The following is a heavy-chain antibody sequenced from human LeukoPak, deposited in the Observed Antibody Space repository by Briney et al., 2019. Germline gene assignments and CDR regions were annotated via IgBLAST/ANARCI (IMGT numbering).Heavy chain of an antibody. Sequence: GSSVKVSCKASGGTFSSYAISWVRQAPGQGLEWMGGVIPIFGTANYAQKFQGRVTITAAKSTSTAYMELSSLRSEDTGVYYCARGSSGWYYFDYWGQGTLVTVSS. CDR3: ARGSSGWYYFDY. CDR1: GGTFSSYA. J-gene: IGHJ4*02. D-gene: IGHD6-19*01. CDR2: VIPIFGTA. V-gene: IGHV1-69*06.